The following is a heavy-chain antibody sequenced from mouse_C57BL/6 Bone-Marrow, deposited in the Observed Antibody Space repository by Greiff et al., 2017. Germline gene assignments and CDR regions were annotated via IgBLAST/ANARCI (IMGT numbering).Heavy chain of an antibody. V-gene: IGHV1-53*01. CDR1: GYTFTSYW. Sequence: QVQLQQPGTELVKPGASVKLSCKASGYTFTSYWMHWVKQRPGQGLEWIGNINPSDGGTNYNEKFKSKATLTVNKSSSTAYIQRSSLTAEASAVYDCARCPYYYGSSLDYWGQGTTLTVSS. CDR3: ARCPYYYGSSLDY. J-gene: IGHJ2*01. D-gene: IGHD1-1*01. CDR2: INPSDGGT.